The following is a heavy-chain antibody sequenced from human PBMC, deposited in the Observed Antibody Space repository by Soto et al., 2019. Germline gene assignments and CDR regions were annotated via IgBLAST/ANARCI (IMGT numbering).Heavy chain of an antibody. CDR1: GFTFSTYG. J-gene: IGHJ4*02. Sequence: QVQLVESGGGVVQPGRSLRLSCAASGFTFSTYGMHWVRQAPGKGLEWVAVISYDGNNKYYADSVKSRFTITRDNSKITLQLQMSNFSAEDTVVYYGAKAVYKWNDGCFDYGGKVTLVTVSS. CDR3: AKAVYKWNDGCFDY. V-gene: IGHV3-30*18. D-gene: IGHD1-1*01. CDR2: ISYDGNNK.